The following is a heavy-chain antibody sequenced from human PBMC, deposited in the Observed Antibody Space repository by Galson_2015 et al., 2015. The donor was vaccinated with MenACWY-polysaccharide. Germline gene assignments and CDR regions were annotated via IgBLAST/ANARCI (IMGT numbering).Heavy chain of an antibody. J-gene: IGHJ4*02. V-gene: IGHV4-4*02. D-gene: IGHD1-26*01. CDR2: IYHSGST. CDR1: GGSISISHW. Sequence: ETLSLTCGVSGGSISISHWWSWVRQPPGKGLEWIGEIYHSGSTNYNPSLKSRVSISVDKSKNQFSLKLRAVTAADSAVYYCARVGVFYFDYWGQGALVTVSS. CDR3: ARVGVFYFDY.